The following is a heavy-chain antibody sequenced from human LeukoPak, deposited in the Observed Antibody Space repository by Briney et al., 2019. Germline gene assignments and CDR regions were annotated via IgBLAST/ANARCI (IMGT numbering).Heavy chain of an antibody. V-gene: IGHV3-23*01. J-gene: IGHJ4*02. Sequence: GGSLRLSCAASGFTFSSNAMSWVRQAPGKGLEWVSAINGRGDIIHHADSVKGRFNISRDNSKNTLYLQMNSLGADDTAVYYCAKCAWFGDAPGGDYWGQGILVTVSS. CDR3: AKCAWFGDAPGGDY. D-gene: IGHD3-10*01. CDR2: INGRGDII. CDR1: GFTFSSNA.